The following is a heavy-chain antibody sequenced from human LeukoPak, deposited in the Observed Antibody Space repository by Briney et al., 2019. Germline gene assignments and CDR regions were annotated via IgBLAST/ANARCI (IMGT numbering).Heavy chain of an antibody. D-gene: IGHD3-3*01. J-gene: IGHJ4*02. CDR3: ARFSGMRFLEWLFLDY. V-gene: IGHV1-69*13. Sequence: ASVKVSCKASGYTFTGYYMHWVRQAPGQGLEWMGGIIPIFGTANYAQKFQGRVTITADESTSIVYMELSSLRSEDTAVYYCARFSGMRFLEWLFLDYWGQGTLVTVSS. CDR1: GYTFTGYY. CDR2: IIPIFGTA.